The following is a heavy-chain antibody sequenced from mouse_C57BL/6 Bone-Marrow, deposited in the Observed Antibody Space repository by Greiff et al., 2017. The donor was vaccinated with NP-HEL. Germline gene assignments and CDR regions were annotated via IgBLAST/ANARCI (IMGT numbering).Heavy chain of an antibody. CDR2: IYPGDGDT. CDR3: ARSDYWGFAY. Sequence: QVQLKESGAELVKPGASVKISCKASGYAFSSYWMNWVKQRPGKGLEWIGQIYPGDGDTNYNGKFKGKATLTADKSSSTAYMQLSSLTSEDSAVYFCARSDYWGFAYWGQGTLVTVSA. J-gene: IGHJ3*01. V-gene: IGHV1-80*01. D-gene: IGHD2-13*01. CDR1: GYAFSSYW.